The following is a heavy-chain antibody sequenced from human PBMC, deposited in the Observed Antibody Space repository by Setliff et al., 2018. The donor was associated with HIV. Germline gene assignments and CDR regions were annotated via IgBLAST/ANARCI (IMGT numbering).Heavy chain of an antibody. CDR2: IYYTGSP. CDR1: GASITSGGHY. D-gene: IGHD6-6*01. V-gene: IGHV4-39*01. J-gene: IGHJ6*03. CDR3: ARGGGTSSPIDYHYYIDV. Sequence: SETLSLTCSVSGASITSGGHYWGWVRQPPGKGLEWIGGIYYTGSPFYNPSLKSRVTISVDPSNNQFSLKLSSVTAADTAVYYCARGGGTSSPIDYHYYIDVWGKGTTVTVSS.